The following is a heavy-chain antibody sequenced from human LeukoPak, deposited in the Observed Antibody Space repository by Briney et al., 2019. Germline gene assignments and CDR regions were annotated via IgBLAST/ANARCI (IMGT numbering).Heavy chain of an antibody. CDR1: GGSINSYY. CDR2: IYSSGTT. CDR3: ARGGKATVVTM. Sequence: SETLSLTCSVSGGSINSYYGSWIRKPAGKGLEWIGRIYSSGTTNYDPSLKSRVSMSVDTSKNQFSLMLSSVTAADAAVYYCARGGKATVVTMWGQGILVTVSS. V-gene: IGHV4-4*07. J-gene: IGHJ4*02. D-gene: IGHD4-23*01.